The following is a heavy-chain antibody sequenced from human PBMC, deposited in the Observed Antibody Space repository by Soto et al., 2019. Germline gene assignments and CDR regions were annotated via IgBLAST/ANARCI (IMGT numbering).Heavy chain of an antibody. CDR2: IYYSGST. Sequence: SETLSLTCTVSGGSISSGDYYWSWIRQPPGKGLEWIGYIYYSGSTYYSPSLKSRVTISVDTSKNQFSLKLSSVTAADTAVYYCARVLPHRYYYYFDYWGQGTLVTVSS. D-gene: IGHD3-10*01. CDR3: ARVLPHRYYYYFDY. V-gene: IGHV4-30-4*01. CDR1: GGSISSGDYY. J-gene: IGHJ4*02.